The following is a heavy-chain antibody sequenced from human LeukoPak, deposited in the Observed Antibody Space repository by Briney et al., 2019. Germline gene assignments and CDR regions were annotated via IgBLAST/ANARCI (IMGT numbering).Heavy chain of an antibody. D-gene: IGHD1-1*01. J-gene: IGHJ5*02. CDR2: INSDGSST. Sequence: GAPLRLSCAASGFTFSSYWMHWLRQPPGKGLVWVSRINSDGSSTSYADSVKGRFTISRDNAQSTLYLQMNSLRAEDTAVYYCARDGHNWNDPLSVGWFDPWGQGTLVTVSS. CDR1: GFTFSSYW. V-gene: IGHV3-74*01. CDR3: ARDGHNWNDPLSVGWFDP.